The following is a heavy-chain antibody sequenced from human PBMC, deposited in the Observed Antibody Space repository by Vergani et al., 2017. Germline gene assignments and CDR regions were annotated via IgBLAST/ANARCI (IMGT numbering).Heavy chain of an antibody. CDR3: AKVGKAGSYFDY. CDR2: ISWNSGSI. V-gene: IGHV3-9*01. Sequence: EVQLLESGGGLVQPGGSLRLSCAASGFTFSSYAMSWVRQAPGKGLEWVSAISWNSGSIAYADSVKGRFTISRDNAKSSLYLQMNSLGAEDTALYYCAKVGKAGSYFDYWGQGTLVTVSS. D-gene: IGHD7-27*01. CDR1: GFTFSSYA. J-gene: IGHJ4*02.